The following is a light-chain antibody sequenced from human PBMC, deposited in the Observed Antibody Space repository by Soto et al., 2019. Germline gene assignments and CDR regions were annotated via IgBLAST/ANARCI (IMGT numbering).Light chain of an antibody. J-gene: IGKJ5*01. CDR3: QQAYSFPIT. CDR2: AAS. V-gene: IGKV1D-12*01. Sequence: DIQVTQSPSSVSASVGDRVTITGRASQDIAAYLAWYQHKPGRAPELLIHAASSLQSGVPSRFSGSGSGTDFTLTINSLQPEDFATYYCQQAYSFPITFGQGTRLEIK. CDR1: QDIAAY.